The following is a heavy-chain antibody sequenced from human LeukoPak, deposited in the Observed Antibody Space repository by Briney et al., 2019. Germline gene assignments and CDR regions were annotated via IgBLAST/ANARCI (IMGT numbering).Heavy chain of an antibody. J-gene: IGHJ3*01. CDR3: AKGKWGLTINNFDV. CDR2: VSERGDTT. Sequence: GGSLRLSCAASGFMFSSYWMSWVRQVPGKGLEWVSSVSERGDTTYYADSVKGRFTISRDNSKDTLSLQMNSLRAEDTAVYYCAKGKWGLTINNFDVWGQGTMVTVSS. CDR1: GFMFSSYW. D-gene: IGHD1-26*01. V-gene: IGHV3-23*01.